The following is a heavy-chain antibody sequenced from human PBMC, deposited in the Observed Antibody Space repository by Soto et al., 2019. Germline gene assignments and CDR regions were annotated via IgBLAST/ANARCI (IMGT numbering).Heavy chain of an antibody. CDR3: ARGMTVSSRPIDS. Sequence: QVQLQESGPGLVKPLQTLSLTCNVSGDSMTSGDYYWSWIRQHPGKGLEWLADISSRGTVYYTPSLKGRHTLSMGTAKNQVSLRLRSVTAAETAVYFCARGMTVSSRPIDSWGHGALVTVAS. J-gene: IGHJ5*01. D-gene: IGHD4-17*01. CDR1: GDSMTSGDYY. V-gene: IGHV4-30-4*01. CDR2: ISSRGTV.